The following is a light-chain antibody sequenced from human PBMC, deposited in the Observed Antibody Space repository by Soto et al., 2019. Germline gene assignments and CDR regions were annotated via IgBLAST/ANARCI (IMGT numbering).Light chain of an antibody. CDR1: QSVSSVY. J-gene: IGKJ4*01. CDR3: QQYGSSPT. V-gene: IGKV3-20*01. Sequence: EIVLTQSPGTLSLSPGERATLSCRASQSVSSVYLAWYQQKPGQAPRLLIFGPATRATGIPDRFSGSGSGTDFTLTISRLEPEDVAVYYCQQYGSSPTFGGGTKVEIK. CDR2: GPA.